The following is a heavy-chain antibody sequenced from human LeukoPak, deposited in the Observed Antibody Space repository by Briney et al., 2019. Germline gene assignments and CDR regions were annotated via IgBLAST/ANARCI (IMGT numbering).Heavy chain of an antibody. CDR1: GFTFSGHW. J-gene: IGHJ5*02. CDR3: ARETYYDILTGYYHWFDP. D-gene: IGHD3-9*01. CDR2: INQDGSEK. V-gene: IGHV3-7*03. Sequence: PGGSLRLSCVASGFTFSGHWMSWVRQAPGKGLEWVANINQDGSEKQYVDSVKGRFTISRDNAKNSLYLQMNSLGAEDTAVYYCARETYYDILTGYYHWFDPWGQGTLVTVSS.